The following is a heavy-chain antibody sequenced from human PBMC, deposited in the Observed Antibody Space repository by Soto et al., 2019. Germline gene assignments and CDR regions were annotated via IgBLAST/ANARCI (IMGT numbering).Heavy chain of an antibody. V-gene: IGHV3-23*01. CDR2: ISDSGGTT. D-gene: IGHD3-9*01. CDR1: GFTFSSFG. Sequence: GGSLRLSCAASGFTFSSFGMNWVRQAPGKGLEWVSLISDSGGTTMYADSVKGRFTTSRDNSKDTLYLQMNSLRAEDTAVYYCARLNYNILTGYYHFDFWGLGTLVTVSS. J-gene: IGHJ4*02. CDR3: ARLNYNILTGYYHFDF.